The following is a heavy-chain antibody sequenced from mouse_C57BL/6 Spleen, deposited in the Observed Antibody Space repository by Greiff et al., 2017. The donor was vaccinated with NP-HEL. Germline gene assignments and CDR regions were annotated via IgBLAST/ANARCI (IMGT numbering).Heavy chain of an antibody. CDR3: ARYGSSHRYFDV. CDR1: GYTFTDYY. V-gene: IGHV1-76*01. J-gene: IGHJ1*03. CDR2: IYPGSGNT. Sequence: QLQQSGAELVRPGASVKLSCKASGYTFTDYYINWVKQRPGQGLEWIARIYPGSGNTYYNEKFKGKATLTAEKSSSTAYMQLSSLTSEDSAVYFCARYGSSHRYFDVWGTGTTVTVSS. D-gene: IGHD1-1*01.